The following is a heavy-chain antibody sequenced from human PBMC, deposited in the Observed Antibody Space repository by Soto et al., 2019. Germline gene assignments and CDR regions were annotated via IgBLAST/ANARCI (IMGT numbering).Heavy chain of an antibody. J-gene: IGHJ4*02. Sequence: SETLSLTCAVSGASISGNYWSWIRQPPGKDLEWIGYIYDSGSTNYSPSLQSRVTMSVDRSKNQFSLALTSVTAADTALYFCARYRRGTGWYYLDYWGQGILVTVSS. CDR1: GASISGNY. V-gene: IGHV4-59*01. D-gene: IGHD6-19*01. CDR3: ARYRRGTGWYYLDY. CDR2: IYDSGST.